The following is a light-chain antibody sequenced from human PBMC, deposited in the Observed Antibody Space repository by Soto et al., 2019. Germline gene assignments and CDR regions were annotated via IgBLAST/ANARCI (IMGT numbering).Light chain of an antibody. Sequence: QSALTQPASVSGSPGRSITISCTGTSSDIGDPNYVSWYQQHPGKAPKLVSYDVSNRPSGVSNRFSGSKSANTASLTISGLQAEDEADYYCSSFRSSSTSYVFGTGTKVTVL. CDR2: DVS. J-gene: IGLJ1*01. CDR3: SSFRSSSTSYV. CDR1: SSDIGDPNY. V-gene: IGLV2-14*03.